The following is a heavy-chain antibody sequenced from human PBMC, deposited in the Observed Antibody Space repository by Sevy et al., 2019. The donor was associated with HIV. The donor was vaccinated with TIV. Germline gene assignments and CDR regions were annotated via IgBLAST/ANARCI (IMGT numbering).Heavy chain of an antibody. CDR3: VMRAHTDSSGYYYRYGMDV. J-gene: IGHJ6*02. D-gene: IGHD3-10*01. V-gene: IGHV5-51*01. CDR1: GFSFSSYW. CDR2: IHPGNSET. Sequence: GESLKLSCEGSGFSFSSYWIHWVRQMPGKGLEWMATIHPGNSETRYRSSFQGQVTISADKSINTAYLQWSRLSASDTAIYYCVMRAHTDSSGYYYRYGMDVWGQGTTVTVSS.